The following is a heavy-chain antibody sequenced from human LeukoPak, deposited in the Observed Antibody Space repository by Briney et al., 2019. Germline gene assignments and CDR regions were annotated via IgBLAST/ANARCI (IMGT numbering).Heavy chain of an antibody. Sequence: GGSLRLSCAASGFTFSSYEMNWVRQAPGKGLEWVSYISSSGSTIYYADSVKGRFTISRDNAKNSLYLQMNSLRAEDTAVYYCARDLDDSSGYDYFDYWGQGTLVTVFS. CDR2: ISSSGSTI. V-gene: IGHV3-48*03. CDR3: ARDLDDSSGYDYFDY. D-gene: IGHD3-22*01. J-gene: IGHJ4*02. CDR1: GFTFSSYE.